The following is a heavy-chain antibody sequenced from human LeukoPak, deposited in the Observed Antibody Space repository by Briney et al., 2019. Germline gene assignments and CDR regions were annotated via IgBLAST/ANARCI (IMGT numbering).Heavy chain of an antibody. D-gene: IGHD1-26*01. CDR1: GFTFSSYW. J-gene: IGHJ4*02. CDR3: ARVSTYSAIDY. CDR2: INSDGSST. Sequence: GGSLRLSCAASGFTFSSYWMHWVRQGPGRGLVWVSRINSDGSSTSYADSVKGRFTISRDNAKNTLYLQMNSLRAEDTAVYYCARVSTYSAIDYWGQGTLVTVSS. V-gene: IGHV3-74*01.